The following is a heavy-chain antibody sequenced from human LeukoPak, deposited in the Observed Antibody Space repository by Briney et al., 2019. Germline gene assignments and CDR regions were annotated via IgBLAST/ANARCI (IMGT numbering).Heavy chain of an antibody. J-gene: IGHJ4*02. D-gene: IGHD3-3*01. V-gene: IGHV1-46*01. CDR2: INPSGGST. CDR3: ARGALGYYDFWSGSSGGDY. Sequence: ASVKVSCKASGYTFTGYYMHWVRQAPGQGLEWMGIINPSGGSTSYAQKFQGRVTMTRDTSTSTVYMELSSLRSEDTAVYYCARGALGYYDFWSGSSGGDYWGQGTLVTVSS. CDR1: GYTFTGYY.